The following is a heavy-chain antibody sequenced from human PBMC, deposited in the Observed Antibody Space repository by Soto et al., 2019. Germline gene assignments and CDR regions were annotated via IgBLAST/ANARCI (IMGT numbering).Heavy chain of an antibody. CDR2: IYYSGST. CDR1: GGSISSSSYY. CDR3: ARFSSSSWYPALDY. J-gene: IGHJ4*02. Sequence: SSETLSLTCTVSGGSISSSSYYWGWIRQPPGKGLEWIGSIYYSGSTYYNPSLKSRVTISVDTSKNQFSLKLSSVTAADTAAYYCARFSSSSWYPALDYWGQGNLVTVS. D-gene: IGHD6-13*01. V-gene: IGHV4-39*01.